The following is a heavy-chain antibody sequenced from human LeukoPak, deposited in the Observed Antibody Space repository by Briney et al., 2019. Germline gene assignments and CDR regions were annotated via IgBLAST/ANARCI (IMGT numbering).Heavy chain of an antibody. CDR2: IYYSGST. CDR3: ARHIVRVYYYYYMDV. J-gene: IGHJ6*03. Sequence: SETLSLTCTVSGGSISSSSYYWGWIRQPPGKGLEWIGSIYYSGSTYYNPSLKSRVTISVDTSKNQFSLKLSSVTAADTAVYYCARHIVRVYYYYYMDVWGKGTTVTISS. D-gene: IGHD3-16*02. CDR1: GGSISSSSYY. V-gene: IGHV4-39*01.